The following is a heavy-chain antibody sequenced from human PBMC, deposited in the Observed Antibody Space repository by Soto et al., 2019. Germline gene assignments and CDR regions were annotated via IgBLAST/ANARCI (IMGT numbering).Heavy chain of an antibody. J-gene: IGHJ5*02. V-gene: IGHV4-59*01. CDR3: ARDLRGSGQLSFSWFDP. Sequence: QVQLQESGPGLVKPSETLSLTCTVSGGSISSYYWSWIRQPPGKGLEWIGYIYYSGSTNYNPSLKSRVTISVDTSKNQFSLKLSSVTAADTAVYYCARDLRGSGQLSFSWFDPWGQGTLVTVSS. CDR1: GGSISSYY. CDR2: IYYSGST. D-gene: IGHD5-18*01.